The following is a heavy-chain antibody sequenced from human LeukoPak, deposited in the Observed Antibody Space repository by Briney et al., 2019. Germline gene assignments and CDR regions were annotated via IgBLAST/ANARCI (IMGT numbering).Heavy chain of an antibody. CDR3: ARVRGYSGYDSFDY. CDR1: VGSIRSYY. CDR2: IYYSGST. V-gene: IGHV4-59*01. J-gene: IGHJ4*02. Sequence: NPSETLSLTCTVSVGSIRSYYWSWIRQPPGKGLEWIGYIYYSGSTNYNPSLKSRVTISVDTSKNQFSLKLSSVTAADTAVYYCARVRGYSGYDSFDYWGQGTLVTVSS. D-gene: IGHD5-12*01.